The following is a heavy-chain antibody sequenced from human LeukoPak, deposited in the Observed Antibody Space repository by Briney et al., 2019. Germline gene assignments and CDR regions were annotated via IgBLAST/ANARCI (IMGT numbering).Heavy chain of an antibody. V-gene: IGHV3-30-3*01. D-gene: IGHD6-13*01. CDR3: ARPPGYSSS. J-gene: IGHJ4*02. CDR1: GFTFSSYA. CDR2: ISYDGSNK. Sequence: PGGSLRLSCAASGFTFSSYAMHWGRQAPGKGLEWVAVISYDGSNKYYADSVKGRFTISRDNSKNTLYLQMNSLRAEDTAVYYCARPPGYSSSWGQGTLVTVSS.